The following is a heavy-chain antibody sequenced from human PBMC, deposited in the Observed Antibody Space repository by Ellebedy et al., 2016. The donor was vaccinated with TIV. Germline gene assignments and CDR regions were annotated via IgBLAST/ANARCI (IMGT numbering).Heavy chain of an antibody. CDR1: GYTFTGYY. D-gene: IGHD3-10*01. CDR3: ARLAMVRGPYYYGMDV. V-gene: IGHV1-2*02. J-gene: IGHJ6*02. CDR2: INPNSGGT. Sequence: ASVKVSXXAAGYTFTGYYMHWVRQAPGQGLERMGSINPNSGGTNYAQKFQGRVTMTRDTSISTAYMELSRLRSDDTAVYYCARLAMVRGPYYYGMDVWGQGTTVTVSS.